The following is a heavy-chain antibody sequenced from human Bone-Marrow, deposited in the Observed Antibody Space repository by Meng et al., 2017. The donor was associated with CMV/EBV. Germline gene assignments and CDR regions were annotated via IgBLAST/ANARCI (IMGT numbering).Heavy chain of an antibody. CDR3: ASNHRPVDY. CDR1: GFTVSSNY. V-gene: IGHV3-66*02. Sequence: GESLKISCAASGFTVSSNYMSWVRQAPGKGLEWVSVIYSGGSTYYADSVKGRFTISRDNSKNPLYLQMNSLRAEDTAVYYCASNHRPVDYWGQGPLDTVSS. CDR2: IYSGGST. J-gene: IGHJ4*02.